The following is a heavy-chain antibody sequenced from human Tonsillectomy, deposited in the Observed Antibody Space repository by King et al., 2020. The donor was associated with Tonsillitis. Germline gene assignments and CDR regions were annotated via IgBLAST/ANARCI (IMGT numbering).Heavy chain of an antibody. J-gene: IGHJ4*02. Sequence: TLQESGPALVKPTETLTLTCTFSGFSLSTSGMSVSWIRQPPGKALEWLALIDWDDDKYYSTSLKTRLTISKDTSKNQVVLTMTNMDPVDTATYYCARIRGDDYSYLHYIDSWGQGTLVTVSS. CDR3: ARIRGDDYSYLHYIDS. V-gene: IGHV2-70*01. CDR1: GFSLSTSGMS. CDR2: IDWDDDK. D-gene: IGHD4-11*01.